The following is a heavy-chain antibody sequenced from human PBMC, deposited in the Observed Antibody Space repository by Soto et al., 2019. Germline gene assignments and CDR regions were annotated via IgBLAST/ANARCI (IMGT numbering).Heavy chain of an antibody. D-gene: IGHD3-10*02. V-gene: IGHV4-59*01. CDR3: ASMIGDPVLSFDS. Sequence: QVQLQESGPGLVKPSETLSLTCTVSGGSISSYYWSWIRQPPGKGLEWIGFIFYSGSTRYNPSLKIRVTISIDTSEYQFSLILNSVTAADTAVYYGASMIGDPVLSFDSWGQGTLVAVSS. CDR2: IFYSGST. J-gene: IGHJ5*01. CDR1: GGSISSYY.